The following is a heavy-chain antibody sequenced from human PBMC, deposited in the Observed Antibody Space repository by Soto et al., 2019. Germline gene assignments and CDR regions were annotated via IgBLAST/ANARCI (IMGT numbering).Heavy chain of an antibody. J-gene: IGHJ3*02. CDR1: GGSISSGDYY. Sequence: PSETLSLTCTVSGGSISSGDYYWSWIRQPPGKGLEWIGYIYYSGSTNYNPSLKSRVTISVDTSKNQFSLKLSSVTAADTAVYYCARLYGDYVGDNAFDIWGQGTMVTVSS. V-gene: IGHV4-61*08. CDR2: IYYSGST. CDR3: ARLYGDYVGDNAFDI. D-gene: IGHD4-17*01.